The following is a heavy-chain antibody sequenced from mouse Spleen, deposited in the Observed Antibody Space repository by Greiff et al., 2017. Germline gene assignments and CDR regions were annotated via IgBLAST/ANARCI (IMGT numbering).Heavy chain of an antibody. Sequence: VQLQQPGAELVKPGASVKLSCKASGYTFTSYWMHWVKQRPGQGLEWIGMIHPNSGSTNYNEKFKSKATLTVDKSSSTAYMQLSSLTSEDSAVYYCARGSSGYYYAMDYWGQGTSVTVSS. D-gene: IGHD3-1*01. CDR2: IHPNSGST. CDR1: GYTFTSYW. V-gene: IGHV1-64*01. J-gene: IGHJ4*01. CDR3: ARGSSGYYYAMDY.